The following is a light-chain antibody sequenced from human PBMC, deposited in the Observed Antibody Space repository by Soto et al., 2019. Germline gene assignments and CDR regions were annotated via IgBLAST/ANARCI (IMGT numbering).Light chain of an antibody. V-gene: IGLV3-21*02. CDR2: DDT. Sequence: GPGQTASITCGGDNIETKGVHWYQRKPGQAPILVVYDDTDRPSGIPDRFSGSNSGNTATLTISRVEAGDEADYYCQVWDTYTLSGVFGGGTKLTVL. J-gene: IGLJ3*02. CDR3: QVWDTYTLSGV. CDR1: NIETKG.